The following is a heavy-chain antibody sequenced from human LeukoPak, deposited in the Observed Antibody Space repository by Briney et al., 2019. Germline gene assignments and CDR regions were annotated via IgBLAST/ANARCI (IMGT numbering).Heavy chain of an antibody. V-gene: IGHV4-34*01. CDR1: GGFLSGYY. Sequence: SETLPLTCAVYGGFLSGYYWSWFRQPPGKGLEWIGEINHRGSTNYNPSLKSRVTISVDTSKNQFSLKLSSVTAADTAVYYCAREIIVARGAFDIWGQGTMVTVSS. CDR3: AREIIVARGAFDI. D-gene: IGHD5-12*01. J-gene: IGHJ3*02. CDR2: INHRGST.